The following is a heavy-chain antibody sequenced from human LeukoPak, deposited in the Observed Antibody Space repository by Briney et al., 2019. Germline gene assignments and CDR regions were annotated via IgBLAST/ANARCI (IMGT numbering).Heavy chain of an antibody. D-gene: IGHD6-19*01. CDR1: GFTVSSTY. CDR3: ARAGYSSGWRSIDY. Sequence: PGGSLRLSCAASGFTVSSTYMSWVRQAPGKGLEWVSVIFSGGTTYYADSVNGRITISRDDSKNTLYLQMNSLRVEDTAVYYCARAGYSSGWRSIDYWGQGTLVTVSS. J-gene: IGHJ4*02. CDR2: IFSGGTT. V-gene: IGHV3-53*01.